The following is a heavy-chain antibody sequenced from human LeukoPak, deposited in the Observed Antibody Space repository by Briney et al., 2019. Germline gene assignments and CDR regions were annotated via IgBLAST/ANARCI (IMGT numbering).Heavy chain of an antibody. CDR2: ISSRGTYM. Sequence: AESLRLSCPVYGFTFSDYWMKWVRPAAGKGLEWVAIISSRGTYMLYGDCVKGRLSVAREPARHSQFMEIDYLRAEDPGVYFCSRSAGDALDLLGQGTMVIVSS. V-gene: IGHV3-21*03. CDR1: GFTFSDYW. J-gene: IGHJ3*01. CDR3: SRSAGDALDL.